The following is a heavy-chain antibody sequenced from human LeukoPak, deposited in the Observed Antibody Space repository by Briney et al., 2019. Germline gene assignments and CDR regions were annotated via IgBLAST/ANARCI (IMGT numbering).Heavy chain of an antibody. Sequence: GGSLRLSCAASEFTFSSYGMHWVRQAPGKWLEWVAVISYDGSNKYYADSVKGRFTISRDNSKNTLYLQMNSLRAEDTAVYYCAKFLATGYYEDDFDYWGQGTLVTVSS. D-gene: IGHD1-26*01. CDR1: EFTFSSYG. CDR2: ISYDGSNK. CDR3: AKFLATGYYEDDFDY. V-gene: IGHV3-30*18. J-gene: IGHJ4*02.